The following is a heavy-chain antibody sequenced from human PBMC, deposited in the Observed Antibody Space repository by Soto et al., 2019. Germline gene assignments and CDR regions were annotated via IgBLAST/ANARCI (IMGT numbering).Heavy chain of an antibody. CDR2: ISGSSRFT. V-gene: IGHV3-11*06. D-gene: IGHD3-10*01. CDR1: GFTFSDYY. J-gene: IGHJ4*02. CDR3: ARDKGAIGVQGD. Sequence: GGSLRRSCAASGFTFSDYYINWIRQAPGKGLEWISYISGSSRFTEYAESVRDRFIISRDNAKNSVYLHMNNVRVEDTGLYYCARDKGAIGVQGDWGQGTLVTDSS.